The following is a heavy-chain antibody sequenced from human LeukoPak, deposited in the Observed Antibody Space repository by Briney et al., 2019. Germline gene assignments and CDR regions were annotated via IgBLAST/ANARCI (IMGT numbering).Heavy chain of an antibody. Sequence: PSETLSLTCTVSGGSISSSSYYWGWIRQPPGKGLEWIGSIYYSGSTYYNPSLKSRVTISVDTSKNQFSLKLSSVTAADTAVYYCARDYPYGSGSYNWFDPWGQGTLVTVSS. CDR3: ARDYPYGSGSYNWFDP. V-gene: IGHV4-39*07. D-gene: IGHD3-10*01. CDR2: IYYSGST. CDR1: GGSISSSSYY. J-gene: IGHJ5*02.